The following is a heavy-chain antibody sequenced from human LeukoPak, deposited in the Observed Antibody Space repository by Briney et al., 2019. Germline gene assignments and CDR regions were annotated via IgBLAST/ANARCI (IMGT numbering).Heavy chain of an antibody. CDR2: IWSDGSNN. Sequence: GGSLRLSCAASGFTFSFYGMHWVRQAPGKGLEWVAVIWSDGSNNYYADSVKGRFTISRDNSKNTLYLQMNSLRAEDTAVYYCAREDGSASYYNNWFDPWGQGTLFTVSS. CDR1: GFTFSFYG. J-gene: IGHJ5*02. CDR3: AREDGSASYYNNWFDP. D-gene: IGHD3-10*01. V-gene: IGHV3-33*01.